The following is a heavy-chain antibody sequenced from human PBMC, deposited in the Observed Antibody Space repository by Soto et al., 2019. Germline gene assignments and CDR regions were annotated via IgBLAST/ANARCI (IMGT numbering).Heavy chain of an antibody. J-gene: IGHJ4*02. CDR1: GFTLRNYA. CDR2: ISANDVGT. D-gene: IGHD1-20*01. V-gene: IGHV3-23*01. CDR3: AKAKNDYNWDNRPPFDY. Sequence: GGSLRLSCEASGFTLRNYAMTWIRQAPGKGLEWVSLISANDVGTYYAESVKTRFTISTDQSRNTVYLRMDSLRADDTAIYYCAKAKNDYNWDNRPPFDYWGQGTLVTVYS.